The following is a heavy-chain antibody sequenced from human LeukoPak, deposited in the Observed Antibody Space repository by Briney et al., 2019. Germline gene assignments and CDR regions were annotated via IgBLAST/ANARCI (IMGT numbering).Heavy chain of an antibody. J-gene: IGHJ6*02. CDR3: ARDGGTNYYYYGMDV. V-gene: IGHV4-34*01. CDR1: GGSFSGYY. CDR2: INHSGST. Sequence: PSETLSLTCAVYGGSFSGYYWSRIRQPPGKGLEWIGEINHSGSTNYNPSLKSRVTISVDTSKNQFSLKLSSVTAADTAVYYCARDGGTNYYYYGMDVWGQGTTVTVSS. D-gene: IGHD4-23*01.